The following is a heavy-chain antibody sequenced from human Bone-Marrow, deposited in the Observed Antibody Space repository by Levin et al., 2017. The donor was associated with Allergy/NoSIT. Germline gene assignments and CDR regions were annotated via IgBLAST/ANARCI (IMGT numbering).Heavy chain of an antibody. CDR1: GFTVSSNY. CDR2: IYSNGRT. V-gene: IGHV3-66*01. J-gene: IGHJ6*02. CDR3: ARDGPRASYYYYGMDV. Sequence: GGSLRLSCAASGFTVSSNYMSWVRQAPGKGLEWVSVIYSNGRTYYADSVKGRFTISRDNSKNTLYLQMNSLRAEDTAVYYCARDGPRASYYYYGMDVWGQGTTVTVSS.